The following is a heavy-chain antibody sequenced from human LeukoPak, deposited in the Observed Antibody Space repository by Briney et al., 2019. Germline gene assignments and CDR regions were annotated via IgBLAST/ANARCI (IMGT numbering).Heavy chain of an antibody. CDR2: IYYSGST. Sequence: SETLSLTCTVSGGSISTYYWSWIRQPPGKGLEWIGYIYYSGSTNYNPSLKSRVTISVDTSKNQFFLKLSSVTAADTAVYYCARATEMATIIDYWGQGTLVTVSS. D-gene: IGHD5-24*01. CDR1: GGSISTYY. V-gene: IGHV4-59*01. J-gene: IGHJ4*02. CDR3: ARATEMATIIDY.